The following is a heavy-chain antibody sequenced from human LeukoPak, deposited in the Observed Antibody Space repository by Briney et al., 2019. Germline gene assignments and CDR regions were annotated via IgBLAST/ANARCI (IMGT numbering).Heavy chain of an antibody. Sequence: PGGSLRLSCAASGFTFDGYGMYWVRQAPGKGRGGVSGITWNSDEMAYADSVKGRFTISRDNAKNCLYLQMNSLRVEDTALYYCTKVTDWRTGFDYWGQGTLVTVSS. D-gene: IGHD3-9*01. CDR1: GFTFDGYG. J-gene: IGHJ4*02. CDR2: ITWNSDEM. CDR3: TKVTDWRTGFDY. V-gene: IGHV3-9*01.